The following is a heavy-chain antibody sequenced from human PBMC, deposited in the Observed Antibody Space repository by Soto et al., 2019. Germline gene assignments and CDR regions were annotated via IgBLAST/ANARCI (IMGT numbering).Heavy chain of an antibody. CDR2: IFYTGST. CDR1: GGTINSGDYF. Sequence: SETLSLTCSVSGGTINSGDYFWSWIRQPPGKGLEWIGSIFYTGSTYYSPSLKSRASMSMDTSKNLFSLRLRSLTTADTAVYYCARGFVFFGSGRPSLNVYWGQGILVTVS. CDR3: ARGFVFFGSGRPSLNVY. J-gene: IGHJ4*02. D-gene: IGHD3-10*01. V-gene: IGHV4-30-4*01.